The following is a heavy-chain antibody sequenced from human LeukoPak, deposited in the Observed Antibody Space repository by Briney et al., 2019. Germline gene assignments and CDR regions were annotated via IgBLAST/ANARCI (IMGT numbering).Heavy chain of an antibody. CDR2: IWYDGSNK. V-gene: IGHV3-33*01. CDR3: ARDTETGTTDC. CDR1: GFIFSSYG. Sequence: GGSLRLSCAASGFIFSSYGMHWVRQAPGKGLEWVAVIWYDGSNKYYADSVKGRFTISRDNSKNTLYLQMNSLRAEDTAVYYCARDTETGTTDCWGQGTLVTVSS. D-gene: IGHD1-1*01. J-gene: IGHJ4*02.